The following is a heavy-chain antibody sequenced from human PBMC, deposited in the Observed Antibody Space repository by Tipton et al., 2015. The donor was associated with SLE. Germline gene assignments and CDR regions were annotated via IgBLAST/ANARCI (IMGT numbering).Heavy chain of an antibody. D-gene: IGHD5-18*01. CDR1: GFTFSSYA. CDR3: AKDGPHVGYSYGWGIDY. Sequence: SLRLSCAASGFTFSSYAMSWVRQAPGKGLEWVSLISGDGGSTYYADSVKGRFTISRDNSKNSLYLQMNSLRTEDTALYYCAKDGPHVGYSYGWGIDYWGQGTLVTVSS. J-gene: IGHJ4*02. CDR2: ISGDGGST. V-gene: IGHV3-43*02.